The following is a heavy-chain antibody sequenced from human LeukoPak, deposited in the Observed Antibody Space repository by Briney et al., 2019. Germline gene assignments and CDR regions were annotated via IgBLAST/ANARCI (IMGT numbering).Heavy chain of an antibody. CDR3: AKDRKVYEV. V-gene: IGHV3-23*01. J-gene: IGHJ4*02. CDR1: GFTFSTYA. Sequence: GGSLRLSCAASGFTFSTYAMSWVRQAPGKGLEWVSAISDSSGSTCYADSVKGRFTISRDNSKNTLYLQMSSLRTEDAAVYYCAKDRKVYEVWGQGTLVTVSS. D-gene: IGHD2/OR15-2a*01. CDR2: ISDSSGST.